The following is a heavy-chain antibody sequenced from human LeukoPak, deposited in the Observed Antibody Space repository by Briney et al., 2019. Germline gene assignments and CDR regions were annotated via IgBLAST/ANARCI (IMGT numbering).Heavy chain of an antibody. D-gene: IGHD2-2*01. CDR3: ARSSGGGYCSSTSCPLDV. V-gene: IGHV4-34*01. Sequence: SETLSLTCAVYGGSFSGYYWSWIRQPPGGGLEWIGEINHSGDTKYNPSLKSRVTISLDTSKNQFSLKLNSVTAADTAVYYCARSSGGGYCSSTSCPLDVWGQGTTVTVSS. CDR1: GGSFSGYY. J-gene: IGHJ6*02. CDR2: INHSGDT.